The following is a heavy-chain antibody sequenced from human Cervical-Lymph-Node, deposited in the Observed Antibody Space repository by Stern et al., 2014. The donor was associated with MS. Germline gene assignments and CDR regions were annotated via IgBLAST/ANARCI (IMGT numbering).Heavy chain of an antibody. J-gene: IGHJ6*02. CDR3: ATDGGSSFQMDV. Sequence: QVQLLESGAEVKKPGASVKVSCKASGYSFTDFNTPWVRQAPGQGLAWMGRISPPTGGEKYAQKFQGRVTMTRDTSIPTAYMELDRLTSDDTAVYYCATDGGSSFQMDVWGQGTTVTVSS. V-gene: IGHV1-2*06. CDR1: GYSFTDFN. CDR2: ISPPTGGE. D-gene: IGHD6-13*01.